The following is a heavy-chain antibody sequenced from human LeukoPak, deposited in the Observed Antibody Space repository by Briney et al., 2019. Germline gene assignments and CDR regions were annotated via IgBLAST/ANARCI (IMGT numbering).Heavy chain of an antibody. V-gene: IGHV3-7*01. Sequence: GGSLRLSCVASGFTFSNYWMTWVRQAPGKGLEWLANMKLDGSKEHHVDSVKGRFTISRDNAKNSVYLQMNSLRAEDTAVYYCATYSSLNRREFQYWGQGTLLTVSS. CDR3: ATYSSLNRREFQY. J-gene: IGHJ1*01. CDR1: GFTFSNYW. CDR2: MKLDGSKE. D-gene: IGHD3-22*01.